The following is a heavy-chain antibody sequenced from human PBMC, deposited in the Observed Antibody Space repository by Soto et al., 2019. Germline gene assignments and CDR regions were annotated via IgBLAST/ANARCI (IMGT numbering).Heavy chain of an antibody. Sequence: QVQLVQSGAEVKKPGASVKVSCKASGYTFTGYYMHWVRQAPGQGLEWMGWINPNSGGTNYAQKFQGWVTMTRDTSISTAYMELSRLRSDDTAVYYCARGAYYDFWSGYREYFQHWGQGTLVTVSS. V-gene: IGHV1-2*04. CDR2: INPNSGGT. D-gene: IGHD3-3*01. J-gene: IGHJ1*01. CDR1: GYTFTGYY. CDR3: ARGAYYDFWSGYREYFQH.